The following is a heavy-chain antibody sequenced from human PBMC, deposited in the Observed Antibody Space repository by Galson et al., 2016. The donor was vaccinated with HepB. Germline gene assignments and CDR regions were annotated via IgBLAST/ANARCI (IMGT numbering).Heavy chain of an antibody. Sequence: SLRLSCAVSGFTFDDYGMTWVRQAPGKGLEWVSGINWSGDSTAYEDSVKGRFTMYRDDARNSLYLQMSSLRVEDTALYHCARGLVGSGMDVWGQGTTVTVSS. CDR2: INWSGDST. D-gene: IGHD3-10*01. CDR1: GFTFDDYG. CDR3: ARGLVGSGMDV. J-gene: IGHJ6*02. V-gene: IGHV3-20*01.